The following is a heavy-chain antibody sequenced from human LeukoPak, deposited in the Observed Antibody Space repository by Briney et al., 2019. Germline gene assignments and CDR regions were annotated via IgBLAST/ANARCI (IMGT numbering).Heavy chain of an antibody. CDR1: GFTFSSYA. CDR2: ISGSGGST. D-gene: IGHD3-10*01. V-gene: IGHV3-23*01. CDR3: TKWSGFGDD. J-gene: IGHJ4*02. Sequence: GGSLRLSCAASGFTFSSYAMSWVRQAPGKGLEWVSAISGSGGSTYYADSVKGRFTISRDNSRNTLYLLMSSLRPEDTAVYYCTKWSGFGDDWGQGTLVTVSS.